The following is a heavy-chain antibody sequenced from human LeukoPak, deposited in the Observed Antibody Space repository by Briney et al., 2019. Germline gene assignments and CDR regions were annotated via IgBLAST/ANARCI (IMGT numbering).Heavy chain of an antibody. CDR3: ARDPHNYDSSGYQDAFDI. D-gene: IGHD3-22*01. J-gene: IGHJ3*02. V-gene: IGHV3-74*01. CDR2: IKRDGSST. CDR1: GFTFSSYW. Sequence: GGSLRLSCAASGFTFSSYWMHWVRQAPGKGLVWVSRIKRDGSSTSYADTVRGRFTISRDNARNTLYLQMNSLRAEDTAVYYCARDPHNYDSSGYQDAFDIWGQGTMVTVSS.